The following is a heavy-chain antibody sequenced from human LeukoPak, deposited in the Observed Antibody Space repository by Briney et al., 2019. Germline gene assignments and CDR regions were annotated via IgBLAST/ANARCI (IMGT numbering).Heavy chain of an antibody. CDR2: IIPIFGTA. CDR3: ARGPAYYYGSGSLTPYFDY. J-gene: IGHJ4*02. CDR1: GGTFSSYA. D-gene: IGHD3-10*01. Sequence: ASVKVSCKASGGTFSSYAISWVRQATGQGLEWMGGIIPIFGTANYAQKFQGRVTITADESTSTAYMELSSLRSEDTAVYYCARGPAYYYGSGSLTPYFDYWGQGTLVTVSS. V-gene: IGHV1-69*13.